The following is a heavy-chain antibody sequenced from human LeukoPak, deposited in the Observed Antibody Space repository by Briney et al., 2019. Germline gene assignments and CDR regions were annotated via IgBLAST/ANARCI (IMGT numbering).Heavy chain of an antibody. Sequence: SETLSLTCTVSGGSISSSSYYWGWIRQPPGKGLEWIGGIYYSGSTYYNPSLKSRVTISVDTSKNQFSLKLSSVTAADTAVYYCARLGSVVAAAGTALGYWGQGTLVTVSS. CDR3: ARLGSVVAAAGTALGY. V-gene: IGHV4-39*01. J-gene: IGHJ4*02. D-gene: IGHD6-13*01. CDR2: IYYSGST. CDR1: GGSISSSSYY.